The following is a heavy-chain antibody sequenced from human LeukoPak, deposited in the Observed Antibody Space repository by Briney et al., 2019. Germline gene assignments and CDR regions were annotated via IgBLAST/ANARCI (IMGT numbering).Heavy chain of an antibody. Sequence: GGSLRLSCAASXXXXXXXXXXXVXXXXXXXXXXXXXIWXDGSNKXYADSVKGRFTISRDNSKNTLYLQMNSLRAEDTAVYYCAREESLYAYFDYWGQGTLVTVSS. J-gene: IGHJ4*02. CDR2: IWXDGSNK. V-gene: IGHV3-33*01. CDR3: AREESLYAYFDY. CDR1: XXXXXXXX. D-gene: IGHD3-16*02.